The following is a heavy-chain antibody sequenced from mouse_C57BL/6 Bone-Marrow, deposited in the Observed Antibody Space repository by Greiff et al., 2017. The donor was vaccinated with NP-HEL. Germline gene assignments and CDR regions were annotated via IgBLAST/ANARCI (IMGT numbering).Heavy chain of an antibody. V-gene: IGHV1-76*01. CDR2: IYPGSGNT. Sequence: VQLVESGAELVRPGASVKLSCKASGYTFTDYYINWVKQRPGQGLEWIARIYPGSGNTYYNEKFKGKATLTAEKSSSTAYMQLSSLTSEDSAVYFCARNLYYYGSSYGEYWGQGTTLTVSS. D-gene: IGHD1-1*01. CDR1: GYTFTDYY. CDR3: ARNLYYYGSSYGEY. J-gene: IGHJ2*01.